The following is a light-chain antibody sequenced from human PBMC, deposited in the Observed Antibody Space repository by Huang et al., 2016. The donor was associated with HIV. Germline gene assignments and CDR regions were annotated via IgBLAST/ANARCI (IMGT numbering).Light chain of an antibody. CDR2: GAS. J-gene: IGKJ3*01. Sequence: EIVMTQSPATLSVSPGERATLPCRASQSVTSNLAWYQQKPGQAPRLLIYGASTRSTGIPSRFSVSGSGTEFTLTISSLQSEDFAVYYCQRYDNWPKFTFGPGTKVDIK. CDR3: QRYDNWPKFT. CDR1: QSVTSN. V-gene: IGKV3-15*01.